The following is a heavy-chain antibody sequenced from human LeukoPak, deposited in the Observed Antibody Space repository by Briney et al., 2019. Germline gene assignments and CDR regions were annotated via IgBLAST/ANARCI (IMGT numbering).Heavy chain of an antibody. J-gene: IGHJ6*04. V-gene: IGHV1-69*06. Sequence: EASVKVSCKASGGTFSSYAISWVRQAPGQGLEWMGGIIPIFGTANFAQKFQGRVTITADKSTSTAYMELSSLRSEDTAVYYCARDYPYYDILTGPSGGMDVWGKRTTVTVSS. CDR2: IIPIFGTA. CDR3: ARDYPYYDILTGPSGGMDV. CDR1: GGTFSSYA. D-gene: IGHD3-9*01.